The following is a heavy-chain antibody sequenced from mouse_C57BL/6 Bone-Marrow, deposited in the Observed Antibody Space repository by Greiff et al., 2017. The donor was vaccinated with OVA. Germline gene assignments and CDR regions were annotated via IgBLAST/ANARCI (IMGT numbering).Heavy chain of an antibody. Sequence: QVQLKQSGPELVKPGASVKISCKASGYAFSSSWMNWVKQRPGKGLEWIGRIYPGDGDTNYNGKFKGKATLTADKSSSTAYMQLSSLTSEDSAVYFCARKWITTVVGGPFDYWGQGTTLTVSS. CDR3: ARKWITTVVGGPFDY. D-gene: IGHD1-1*01. CDR1: GYAFSSSW. J-gene: IGHJ2*01. CDR2: IYPGDGDT. V-gene: IGHV1-82*01.